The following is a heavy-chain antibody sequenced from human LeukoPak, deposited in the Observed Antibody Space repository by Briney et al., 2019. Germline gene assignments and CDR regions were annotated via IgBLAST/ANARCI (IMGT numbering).Heavy chain of an antibody. Sequence: RASVKVSCKASGYTFTGYYMHWVGQAPGQGLEWMGWINPNSGGTNYAQKFQGRVTMTRDTSISTAYMELSRLRSDDTAVYYCARISRVGATGHYYYYMDVWGKGTTVTVSS. CDR1: GYTFTGYY. J-gene: IGHJ6*03. CDR3: ARISRVGATGHYYYYMDV. V-gene: IGHV1-2*02. CDR2: INPNSGGT. D-gene: IGHD1-26*01.